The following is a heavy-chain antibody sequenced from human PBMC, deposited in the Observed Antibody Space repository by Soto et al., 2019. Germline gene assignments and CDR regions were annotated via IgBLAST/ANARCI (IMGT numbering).Heavy chain of an antibody. CDR2: ISSNGGST. CDR1: GFTFSSYA. Sequence: EVQLVESGGGLVQPGGSLRLSCAASGFTFSSYAMHWVRQAPGKGLEYVSAISSNGGSTYYAHSVKGRFTISRDNSKNTLYLQMGSLRTEDMAVYYCARESRDGSSYYFDYWGQGTLVTVSS. V-gene: IGHV3-64*01. J-gene: IGHJ4*02. CDR3: ARESRDGSSYYFDY. D-gene: IGHD2-2*01.